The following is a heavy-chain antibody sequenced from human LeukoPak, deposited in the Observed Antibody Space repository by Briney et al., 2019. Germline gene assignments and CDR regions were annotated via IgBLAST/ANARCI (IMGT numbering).Heavy chain of an antibody. Sequence: SVKVSCKASGGTFSSYAISWVRQAPGQGLEWMGGIIPIFGTANYAQKFQGRVTITTDESTSTAYMELSSLRSEDTAVYYCARNKDYGGNFGTFDYWGQGTLVTVSS. CDR3: ARNKDYGGNFGTFDY. CDR1: GGTFSSYA. J-gene: IGHJ4*02. V-gene: IGHV1-69*05. CDR2: IIPIFGTA. D-gene: IGHD4-23*01.